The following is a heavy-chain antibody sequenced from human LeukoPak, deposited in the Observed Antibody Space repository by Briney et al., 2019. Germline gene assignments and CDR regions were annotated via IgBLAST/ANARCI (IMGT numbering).Heavy chain of an antibody. Sequence: SETLSLTCTVSGGSTSSYYWSWIRQPPGKGLEWIGYIYYSGSTNYNPSLKSRVTISVDTSKNQFSLKLGSVTAADTAVYYCARHRAGIAVAGWGKGTLVTVSS. D-gene: IGHD6-19*01. CDR2: IYYSGST. V-gene: IGHV4-59*01. CDR1: GGSTSSYY. CDR3: ARHRAGIAVAG. J-gene: IGHJ4*02.